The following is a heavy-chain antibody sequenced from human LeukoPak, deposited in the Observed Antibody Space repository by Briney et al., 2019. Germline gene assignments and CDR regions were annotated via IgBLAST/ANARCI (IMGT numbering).Heavy chain of an antibody. J-gene: IGHJ3*02. CDR2: ISWNSGSI. D-gene: IGHD5-18*01. V-gene: IGHV3-9*01. CDR1: GFTFDDYA. CDR3: AKDDQYSYGPMSAFDI. Sequence: QAGGSLRLSCAVSGFTFDDYAMHWVRQAPGKGLEWVSGISWNSGSIGYADSVKGRFTISRDNAKNSLYLQMNSLRAEDTALYYCAKDDQYSYGPMSAFDIWGQGTMVTVSS.